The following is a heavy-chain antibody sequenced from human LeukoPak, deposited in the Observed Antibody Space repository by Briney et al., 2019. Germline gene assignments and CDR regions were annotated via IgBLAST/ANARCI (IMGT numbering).Heavy chain of an antibody. V-gene: IGHV4-61*02. J-gene: IGHJ5*02. CDR3: ARTSIYYDSSGYRS. CDR1: GGSISSGSYY. D-gene: IGHD3-22*01. Sequence: SQTLSLTCTVSGGSISSGSYYWSWIPQPAGKGLEWIGRIYTSGSTNYNPPLKSRVTISVDTSKNQFSLKLSSVTAANTAVYYCARTSIYYDSSGYRSWGQGTLVTVSS. CDR2: IYTSGST.